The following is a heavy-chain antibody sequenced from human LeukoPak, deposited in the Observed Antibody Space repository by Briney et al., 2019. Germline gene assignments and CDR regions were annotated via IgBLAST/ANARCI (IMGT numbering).Heavy chain of an antibody. CDR1: GFTFSSYW. CDR2: INSDGSST. V-gene: IGHV3-74*01. D-gene: IGHD3-22*01. CDR3: ASPKYYYDSSGYYYY. J-gene: IGHJ4*02. Sequence: PGGSLRLSCAASGFTFSSYWMHWVRHAPGKGLVWVSRINSDGSSTSYADSVKGRFTISRDNAKNTLYLQMNSLRAEDTAVYYCASPKYYYDSSGYYYYWGQGTLVTVSS.